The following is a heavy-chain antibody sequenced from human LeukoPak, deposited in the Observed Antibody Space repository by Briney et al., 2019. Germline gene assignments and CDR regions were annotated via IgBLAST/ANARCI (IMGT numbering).Heavy chain of an antibody. D-gene: IGHD2-2*02. J-gene: IGHJ4*02. CDR1: GFNFEDYT. V-gene: IGHV3-43*01. CDR2: INWDGGST. CDR3: TKGSNTWPSLFDY. Sequence: PGGSLRLSCAASGFNFEDYTMHWVRQTPGKGLEWVSLINWDGGSTYYADSVKGRFAISRDNNKNSLYLQMTSLRTEDIALYYCTKGSNTWPSLFDYWSQGTLVTVSS.